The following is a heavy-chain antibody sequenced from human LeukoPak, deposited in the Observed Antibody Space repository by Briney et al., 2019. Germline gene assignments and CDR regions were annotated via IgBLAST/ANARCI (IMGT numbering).Heavy chain of an antibody. CDR3: ARGGFIVGANQYFQW. CDR1: GFTSDRHW. V-gene: IGHV3-74*01. J-gene: IGHJ4*02. Sequence: PGGSLRLSCVASGFTSDRHWMHWVRQAPGKGLVWVSRIDTDGSDRGYAESVKGRFTISRDNTKNTLYLQMDSLRVEDTAVYYCARGGFIVGANQYFQWWGQGTRVIVSS. D-gene: IGHD3-16*02. CDR2: IDTDGSDR.